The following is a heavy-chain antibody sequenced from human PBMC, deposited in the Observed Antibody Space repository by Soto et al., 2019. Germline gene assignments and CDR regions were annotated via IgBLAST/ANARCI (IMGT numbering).Heavy chain of an antibody. Sequence: GGSLRLSCAASGFTFSSYAMSWVRQAPGRGLEWVSAISGSGGSTYYADSVKGRFTISRDNSKNTLYLQMNSLRAEDTAVYYCAKNDYGDYVGYFDYWGQGTLVTVSS. D-gene: IGHD4-17*01. CDR2: ISGSGGST. V-gene: IGHV3-23*01. CDR1: GFTFSSYA. J-gene: IGHJ4*02. CDR3: AKNDYGDYVGYFDY.